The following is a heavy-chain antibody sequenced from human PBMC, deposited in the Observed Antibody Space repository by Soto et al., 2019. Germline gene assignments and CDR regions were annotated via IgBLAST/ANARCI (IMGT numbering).Heavy chain of an antibody. CDR2: IIPIFGTA. J-gene: IGHJ4*02. Sequence: QVQLVQSGAEVRKPGSSVKVSCKASGGTFSRHAISWVRQAPGQGLEWMGGIIPIFGTANHAQKFQCRVTIIADQSTNTVYMEVSSLRSEDTAMYYCARGWGYDSNDYYYAYWGQGTLVIVSS. D-gene: IGHD3-22*01. CDR3: ARGWGYDSNDYYYAY. V-gene: IGHV1-69*01. CDR1: GGTFSRHA.